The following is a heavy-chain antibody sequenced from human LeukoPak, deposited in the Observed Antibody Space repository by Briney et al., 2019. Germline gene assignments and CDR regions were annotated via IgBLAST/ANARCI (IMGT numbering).Heavy chain of an antibody. CDR1: GFTFSSYG. Sequence: PGRSLRLSCAASGFTFSSYGMRWVRQAPGKGLEWVAVISYDGSNKYYADSVKGRFTISRDNSKNSVYLQLNSLRPEDTAMYYCVSMVRGIGYWGQGTLVTVSS. V-gene: IGHV3-30*03. CDR3: VSMVRGIGY. CDR2: ISYDGSNK. D-gene: IGHD3-10*01. J-gene: IGHJ4*02.